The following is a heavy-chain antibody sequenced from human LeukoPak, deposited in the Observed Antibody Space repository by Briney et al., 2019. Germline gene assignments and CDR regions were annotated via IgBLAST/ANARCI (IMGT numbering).Heavy chain of an antibody. D-gene: IGHD3-22*01. CDR1: GGSISSGGYS. CDR2: IYHSGST. J-gene: IGHJ4*02. V-gene: IGHV4-30-2*01. CDR3: AREIFTMIDY. Sequence: PSETLSLTCAVSGGSISSGGYSWSWIRQPPGKGLEWIGYIYHSGSTYYNPSLKSRVTISVDRSKNQFSLKLSSGTAADTAVYYCAREIFTMIDYWGQGTLVTVSS.